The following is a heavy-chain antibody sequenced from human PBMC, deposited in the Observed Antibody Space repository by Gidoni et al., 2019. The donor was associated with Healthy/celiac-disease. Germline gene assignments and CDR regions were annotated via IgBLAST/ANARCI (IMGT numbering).Heavy chain of an antibody. J-gene: IGHJ3*02. CDR1: GFTFDDYV. Sequence: EVQLVESGGGLVQPGRSLRLSCAASGFTFDDYVMHGVRQAPGKGLEWVSGISWNSGSIGYAESVKGRFTISRDNAKNSLYLQMNSLRAEDTALYYCAKDITIFGVATGDAFDIWGQGTMVTVSS. V-gene: IGHV3-9*01. CDR2: ISWNSGSI. CDR3: AKDITIFGVATGDAFDI. D-gene: IGHD3-3*01.